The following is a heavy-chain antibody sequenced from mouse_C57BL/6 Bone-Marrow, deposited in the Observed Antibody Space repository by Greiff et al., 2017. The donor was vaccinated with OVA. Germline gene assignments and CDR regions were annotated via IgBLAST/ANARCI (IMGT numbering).Heavy chain of an antibody. CDR1: GYTFTSYW. Sequence: QVQLQQSGAELAKPGASVKLSCKASGYTFTSYWMHWVKQRPGQGLEWIGYINPSSGYTKYNQKFKDKATLTAAKSSSTAYMQLSSLTSEDSAVYYCARTRFASDEGDCSFDFWGPGTTVTVSS. CDR3: ARTRFASDEGDCSFDF. J-gene: IGHJ1*01. V-gene: IGHV1-7*01. CDR2: INPSSGYT.